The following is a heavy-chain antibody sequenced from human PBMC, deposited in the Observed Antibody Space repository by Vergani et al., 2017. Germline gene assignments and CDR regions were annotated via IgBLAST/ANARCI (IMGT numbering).Heavy chain of an antibody. V-gene: IGHV3-9*01. CDR3: TKGSVYYNASAGHGYDPYNGFDL. CDR2: ISWNRGAV. CDR1: GITFWKFG. D-gene: IGHD3-3*01. Sequence: EVDLVESGGGLAQPGGSLRLSCEASGITFWKFGMHWVRQGPGKGLEWVSCISWNRGAVDYADLVRGRFTISRDNAKNSLFLEMNSLIFEDTAVYFCTKGSVYYNASAGHGYDPYNGFDLWGQGTLVTVSS. J-gene: IGHJ3*01.